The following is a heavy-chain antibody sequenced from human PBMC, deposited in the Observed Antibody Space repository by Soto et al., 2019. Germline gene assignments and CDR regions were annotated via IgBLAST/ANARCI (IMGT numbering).Heavy chain of an antibody. Sequence: QLQLQESGPGLVKPSETLSLTCTVSGGSISSSSYYWGWIRQPPGKGLEWIGSIYYSGSTYYNPSLKSRVTISVDTSKNQFSLKRSSVTAADTAVYYCARHKGPNYYGSGSEDWFDPWGQGTLVTVSS. CDR2: IYYSGST. V-gene: IGHV4-39*01. CDR3: ARHKGPNYYGSGSEDWFDP. CDR1: GGSISSSSYY. J-gene: IGHJ5*02. D-gene: IGHD3-10*01.